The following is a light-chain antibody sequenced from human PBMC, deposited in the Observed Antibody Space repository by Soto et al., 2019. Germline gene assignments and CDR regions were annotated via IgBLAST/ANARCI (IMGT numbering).Light chain of an antibody. V-gene: IGKV3-20*01. Sequence: EIVLTQSPGTLSLSPGERATLSCRASQSVSRNYLAWFQQKPGQAPRVLIYGASSRATAIPDRFSGSGSGTDFTLTISRLEPEDFAVYYCQQYGSSPTFGQGTKVEIK. CDR2: GAS. CDR3: QQYGSSPT. CDR1: QSVSRNY. J-gene: IGKJ1*01.